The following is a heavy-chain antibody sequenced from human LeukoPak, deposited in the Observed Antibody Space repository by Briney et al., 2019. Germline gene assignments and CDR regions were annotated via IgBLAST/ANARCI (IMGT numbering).Heavy chain of an antibody. D-gene: IGHD5-24*01. J-gene: IGHJ4*02. CDR3: ARLPQMATITHKDY. CDR2: IYPGDSDT. Sequence: GESLKISCKGSGYSFTRNWIGWVRQMPGKGLEWMGIIYPGDSDTRYSPSFQGQVTISADKSISTAYLQWSSLKASDTAMYYCARLPQMATITHKDYWGQGTLVTVSS. V-gene: IGHV5-51*01. CDR1: GYSFTRNW.